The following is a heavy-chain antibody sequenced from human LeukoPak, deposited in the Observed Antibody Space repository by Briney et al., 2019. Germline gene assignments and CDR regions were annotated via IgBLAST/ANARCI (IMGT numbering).Heavy chain of an antibody. CDR3: AREGGIAARPMCF. CDR1: GYTFTGYY. V-gene: IGHV1-2*02. CDR2: INPNSGGT. Sequence: ASVKVSCKASGYTFTGYYMHWVRQAPGQGLEWMGWINPNSGGTNYAQKFQGRVTMTRDTSISTAYMELSRLRSDDTAVYYCAREGGIAARPMCFWGQGTLVTVSS. D-gene: IGHD6-6*01. J-gene: IGHJ4*02.